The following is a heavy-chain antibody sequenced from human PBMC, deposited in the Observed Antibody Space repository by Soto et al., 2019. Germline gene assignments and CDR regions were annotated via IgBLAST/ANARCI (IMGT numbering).Heavy chain of an antibody. CDR3: ASASYVILRLVPCCYVDV. CDR2: IYFGGST. CDR1: GFTVSSNY. D-gene: IGHD2-21*01. Sequence: EVQLVESGGGLVQPGGSLRLSCAASGFTVSSNYMSWVRQAPGKGLEWISVIYFGGSTYYADSVKGSFTISRDNSKNKLDLQMNSLRADDTAKYYCASASYVILRLVPCCYVDVWGTGTTVTVSS. V-gene: IGHV3-66*01. J-gene: IGHJ6*03.